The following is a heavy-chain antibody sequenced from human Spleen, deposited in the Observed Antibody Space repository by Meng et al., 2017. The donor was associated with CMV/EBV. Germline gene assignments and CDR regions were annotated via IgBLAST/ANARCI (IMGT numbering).Heavy chain of an antibody. J-gene: IGHJ4*02. CDR3: ARGGGYFDY. V-gene: IGHV4-61*03. CDR2: IYYSGNT. D-gene: IGHD3-16*01. CDR1: DGSVSSGSYY. Sequence: LTCTVSDGSVSSGSYYWSWIRQPPGKGLEWVGYIYYSGNTNYNPSLKSRVTISRDISRNHFSLKLSSVTAADTAVYFCARGGGYFDYWGQGTLVTVS.